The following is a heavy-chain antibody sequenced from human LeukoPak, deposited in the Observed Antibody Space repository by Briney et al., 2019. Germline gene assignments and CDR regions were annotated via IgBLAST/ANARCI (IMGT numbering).Heavy chain of an antibody. V-gene: IGHV1-46*03. CDR2: IXPXVGST. D-gene: IGHD6-13*01. J-gene: IGHJ6*03. CDR1: FTSXX. CDR3: ASHPGIAAAAPAWYMDV. Sequence: FTSXXXXXVRQAPXXGLXXXGXIXPXVGSTSYAQKFQGRVTITRDTATRKVYMEMSRLRSEDTAVYYCASHPGIAAAAPAWYMDVWGKGTTVTVSS.